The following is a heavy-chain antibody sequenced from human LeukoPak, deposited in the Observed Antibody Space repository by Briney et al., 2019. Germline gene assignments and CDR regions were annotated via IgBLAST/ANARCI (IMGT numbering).Heavy chain of an antibody. Sequence: PGGSLRLSCAASGFTFSSYGMHWVRQAPGKGLEWVAVIWYDGSNKYYADSVKGRFTISRDNSKNTLYLQVNSLRAEDTAVYYCARDRIPTVTYYYFDYWGQGTLVTVSS. CDR2: IWYDGSNK. D-gene: IGHD4-11*01. CDR3: ARDRIPTVTYYYFDY. J-gene: IGHJ4*02. CDR1: GFTFSSYG. V-gene: IGHV3-33*01.